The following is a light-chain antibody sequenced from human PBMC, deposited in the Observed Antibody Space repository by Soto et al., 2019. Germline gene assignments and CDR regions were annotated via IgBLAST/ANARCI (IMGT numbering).Light chain of an antibody. Sequence: DIQMTQSPSSLSASVGDRVTITCRASQSISSYLNWYQQKPGQAPKLLIYAASSLQSGVPSRVSGRGSGTDVTRTISSLKPEDFATDYCQQSYSTPRTFGHGTKVDI. J-gene: IGKJ1*01. CDR3: QQSYSTPRT. V-gene: IGKV1-39*01. CDR1: QSISSY. CDR2: AAS.